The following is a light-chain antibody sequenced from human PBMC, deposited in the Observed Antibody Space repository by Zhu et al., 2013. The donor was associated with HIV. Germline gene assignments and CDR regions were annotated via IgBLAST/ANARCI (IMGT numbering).Light chain of an antibody. CDR1: SSNIGTGYA. CDR3: AAWDGSLNAYV. V-gene: IGLV1-40*01. CDR2: GNN. J-gene: IGLJ1*01. Sequence: QSVLTQPPSMSGAPGQTVTISCTGTSSNIGTGYAVHWYQQLPRTAPRLLIYGNNNRPSGVSDRFSGSKSGTSASLTISGIQSADEADYYCAAWDGSLNAYVFGTGTTVTVL.